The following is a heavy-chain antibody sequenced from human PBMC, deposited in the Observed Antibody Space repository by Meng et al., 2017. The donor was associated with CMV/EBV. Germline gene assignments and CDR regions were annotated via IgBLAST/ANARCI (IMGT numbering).Heavy chain of an antibody. J-gene: IGHJ5*02. CDR1: GYSISSGYY. V-gene: IGHV4-38-2*02. D-gene: IGHD6-13*01. Sequence: SETLSLTCTVSGYSISSGYYWGWIRQPPGKGLEWIGSIYHSGSTYYNPSLKSRVTISVDTSKNQFSLRLSSVTAADTAVYYCARETPQYSSTWYGGSNWFDPWGQGTLVTVSS. CDR3: ARETPQYSSTWYGGSNWFDP. CDR2: IYHSGST.